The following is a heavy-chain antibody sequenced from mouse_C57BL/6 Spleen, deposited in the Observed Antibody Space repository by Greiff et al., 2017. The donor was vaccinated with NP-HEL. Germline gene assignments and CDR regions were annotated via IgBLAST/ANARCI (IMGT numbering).Heavy chain of an antibody. CDR3: ASYYYGSSSYAMDY. D-gene: IGHD1-1*01. Sequence: QVQLKQSGAELVRPGTSVKLSCKASGYTFTSYWMHWVKQRPGQGLEWIGVIDPSDSYTNYNQKFKGKATLTVDTSSSTAYMQLSSLTSEDSAVYYCASYYYGSSSYAMDYWGQGTSVTVSS. CDR1: GYTFTSYW. V-gene: IGHV1-59*01. J-gene: IGHJ4*01. CDR2: IDPSDSYT.